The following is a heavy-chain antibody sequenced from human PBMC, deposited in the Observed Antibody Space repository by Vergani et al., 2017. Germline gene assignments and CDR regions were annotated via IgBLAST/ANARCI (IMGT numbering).Heavy chain of an antibody. V-gene: IGHV3-30-3*01. CDR3: ARDRGDWRYSRYFYNYYMDV. CDR2: ISYDGTNK. J-gene: IGHJ6*03. Sequence: VQLLESGGGVVQPGRSLRLSCAASGFTFGDHGIHWVRRAPGQGLEWVALISYDGTNKYYTNSVRGRFTISRDNSKSTLFLQMNSLRVEDMAVYYCARDRGDWRYSRYFYNYYMDVWGKGTTVTVSS. D-gene: IGHD2-8*02. CDR1: GFTFGDHG.